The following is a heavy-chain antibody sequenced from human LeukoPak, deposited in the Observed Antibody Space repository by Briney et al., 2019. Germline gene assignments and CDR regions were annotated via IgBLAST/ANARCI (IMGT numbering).Heavy chain of an antibody. J-gene: IGHJ4*02. D-gene: IGHD2-2*01. Sequence: PGGSLRLSCTAPGFTFGDYAMSWVPQAPGKGLEGVGFIRSKAYGGTTEYAASVKGRFTISRDDSKSIAYLQMNSLKTEDTAVYYCSIVVVPAAQSLDYWGQGTLVTVSS. CDR1: GFTFGDYA. CDR3: SIVVVPAAQSLDY. CDR2: IRSKAYGGTT. V-gene: IGHV3-49*04.